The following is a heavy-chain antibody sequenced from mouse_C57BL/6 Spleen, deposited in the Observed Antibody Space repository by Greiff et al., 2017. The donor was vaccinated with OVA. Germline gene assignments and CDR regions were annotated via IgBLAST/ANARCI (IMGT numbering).Heavy chain of an antibody. Sequence: QVHVKQSGAELARPGASVKMSCKASGYTFTSYTMHWVKQRPGQGLEWIGYINPSSGYTKYNQKFKDKATLTADKSSSTAYMQLSSLTSEDSAVYYCARYYGSYYAMDYWGQGTSVTVSS. D-gene: IGHD1-1*01. CDR3: ARYYGSYYAMDY. J-gene: IGHJ4*01. CDR1: GYTFTSYT. CDR2: INPSSGYT. V-gene: IGHV1-4*01.